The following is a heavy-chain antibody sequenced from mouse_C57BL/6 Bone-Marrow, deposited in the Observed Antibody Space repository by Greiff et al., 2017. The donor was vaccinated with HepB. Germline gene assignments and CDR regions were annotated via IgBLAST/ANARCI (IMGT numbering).Heavy chain of an antibody. V-gene: IGHV5-17*01. CDR2: ISSGSSTI. J-gene: IGHJ4*01. D-gene: IGHD1-1*01. Sequence: EVKLVESGGGLVKPGGSLKLSCAASGFTFSDYGMHWVRQAPEKGLEWVAYISSGSSTIYYADTVKGRFTISRDNAKNTLFLQMTSLRSEDTAMYYCASDGSRTALYAMDYWGQGTSVTVSS. CDR3: ASDGSRTALYAMDY. CDR1: GFTFSDYG.